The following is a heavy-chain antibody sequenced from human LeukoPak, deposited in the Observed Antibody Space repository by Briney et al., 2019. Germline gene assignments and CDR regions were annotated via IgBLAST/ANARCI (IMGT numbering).Heavy chain of an antibody. D-gene: IGHD4-23*01. CDR1: GGTFSSYA. V-gene: IGHV1-69*06. CDR3: AREVSPYDYGGPYFDY. CDR2: IIPIFGTA. J-gene: IGHJ4*02. Sequence: ASVKVSCKASGGTFSSYAISWVRQAPGHGLEWMGRIIPIFGTANYAQKFQGRVTITADKSTSTAYMELSSLRSEDTAVYYCAREVSPYDYGGPYFDYWGQGTLVTVSS.